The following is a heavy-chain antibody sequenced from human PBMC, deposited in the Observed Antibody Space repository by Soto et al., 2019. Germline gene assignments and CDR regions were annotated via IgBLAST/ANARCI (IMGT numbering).Heavy chain of an antibody. J-gene: IGHJ4*02. V-gene: IGHV1-69*13. Sequence: SVKVSCKASGGTFSSYAISWVRQAPGQGLEWMGGIIPIFGTANYAQKFQGRVTITADESTSTAYMELSSLRSEDTAVYYCAKTAPTYYYDSSGYYYWGQGTLVTVSS. CDR3: AKTAPTYYYDSSGYYY. CDR2: IIPIFGTA. D-gene: IGHD3-22*01. CDR1: GGTFSSYA.